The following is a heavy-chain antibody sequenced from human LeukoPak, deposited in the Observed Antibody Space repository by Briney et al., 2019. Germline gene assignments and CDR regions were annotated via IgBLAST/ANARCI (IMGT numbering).Heavy chain of an antibody. CDR2: ISSSSSYI. Sequence: SCXASGFTFSSYSMNWVRQAPGKGLEWVSSISSSSSYIYYADSVKGRFTISRDNAKNSLYLQMNSLRAEDTAVYYCARESCGGDCYPDYWGQGTLVTVSS. V-gene: IGHV3-21*01. D-gene: IGHD2-21*02. J-gene: IGHJ4*02. CDR1: GFTFSSYS. CDR3: ARESCGGDCYPDY.